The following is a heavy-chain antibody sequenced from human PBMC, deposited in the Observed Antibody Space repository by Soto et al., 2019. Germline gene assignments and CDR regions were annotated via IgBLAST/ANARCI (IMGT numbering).Heavy chain of an antibody. CDR3: AKSEKQYPDTEFDY. CDR1: GFTFSSHA. J-gene: IGHJ4*02. CDR2: ISGSGGGT. V-gene: IGHV3-23*01. Sequence: GGSLRLSCVASGFTFSSHALSWVRQAPWKGLEWVSGISGSGGGTCYADSVKGRFTISRDNAKNTLYLQMNSLRAEDTALYYCAKSEKQYPDTEFDYWGQGTLVTVSS. D-gene: IGHD2-2*01.